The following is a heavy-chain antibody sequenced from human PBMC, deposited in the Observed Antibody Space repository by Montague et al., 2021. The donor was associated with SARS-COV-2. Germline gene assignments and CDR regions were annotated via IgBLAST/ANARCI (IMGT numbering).Heavy chain of an antibody. V-gene: IGHV3-30*18. Sequence: SLRLSCAASGFTFSSYGMHWVRQAPGKGLEWVAVISYDGSNKYYADSVKGRFTISRDNSKNTLYLQMNSLRAEDTAVYYCAKDLLAGDYIGGPGWFDHWGQGTLVTVSS. CDR2: ISYDGSNK. CDR1: GFTFSSYG. D-gene: IGHD2-15*01. J-gene: IGHJ5*02. CDR3: AKDLLAGDYIGGPGWFDH.